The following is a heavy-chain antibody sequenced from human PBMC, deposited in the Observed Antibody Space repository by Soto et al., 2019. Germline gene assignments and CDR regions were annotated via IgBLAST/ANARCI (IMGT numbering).Heavy chain of an antibody. CDR2: IYSGGST. J-gene: IGHJ6*03. Sequence: GESLKISCAASGFTVSSNYMSWVRQAPGKGLEWVSVIYSGGSTYYADSVKGRFTISRDNSKNTLYLQMNSLRAEDTAVYYCARVYSSGWYPYYYYMDVWGKGTTVTVSS. CDR3: ARVYSSGWYPYYYYMDV. D-gene: IGHD6-19*01. CDR1: GFTVSSNY. V-gene: IGHV3-53*01.